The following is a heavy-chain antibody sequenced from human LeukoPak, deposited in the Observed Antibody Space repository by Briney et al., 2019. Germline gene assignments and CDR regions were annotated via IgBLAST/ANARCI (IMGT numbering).Heavy chain of an antibody. CDR3: AKEELTYYYDSSGYLDAFDI. CDR1: GFIVSSYA. CDR2: IRGSGGST. J-gene: IGHJ3*02. Sequence: PGGSLRLSCAAAGFIVSSYAMSWVRQAPGKGLEWVSAIRGSGGSTYYADSVEGRFTISRNNSKNTLYLQMNSLRAEDTAVYYCAKEELTYYYDSSGYLDAFDIWGQGTMVTVSS. V-gene: IGHV3-23*01. D-gene: IGHD3-22*01.